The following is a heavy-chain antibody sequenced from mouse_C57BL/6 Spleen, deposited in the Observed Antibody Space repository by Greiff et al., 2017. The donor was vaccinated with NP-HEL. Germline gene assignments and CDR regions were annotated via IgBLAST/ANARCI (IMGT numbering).Heavy chain of an antibody. CDR1: GYTFTRYW. V-gene: IGHV1-55*01. Sequence: QVQLQQPGAELVKPGASVKMSCKASGYTFTRYWITWVTQRPGQGLEWIGDIYPGSGSTNYNEKFKSKATLTVDTSSSTAYMQLSSLTSEDSAVYYCARRNAGPAWFAYWGQGTLVTVSA. CDR3: ARRNAGPAWFAY. CDR2: IYPGSGST. J-gene: IGHJ3*01.